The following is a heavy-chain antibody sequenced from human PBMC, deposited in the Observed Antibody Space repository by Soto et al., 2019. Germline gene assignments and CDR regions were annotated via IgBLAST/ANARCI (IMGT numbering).Heavy chain of an antibody. CDR1: GYTFTDYY. CDR3: AREGAAATDVNCFDP. J-gene: IGHJ5*02. Sequence: ASVKVSCKTSGYTFTDYYLHWVRQAPGQGLEWMGWINPNSGGTNYAQKFQGWVTMTRDTSISTAYMELSRLRSDDTAVYYCAREGAAATDVNCFDPWGQGTPVTFSS. D-gene: IGHD6-13*01. CDR2: INPNSGGT. V-gene: IGHV1-2*04.